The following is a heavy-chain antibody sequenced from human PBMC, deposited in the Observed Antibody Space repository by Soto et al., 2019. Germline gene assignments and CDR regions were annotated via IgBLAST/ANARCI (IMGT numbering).Heavy chain of an antibody. CDR2: SNYIGNT. V-gene: IGHV4-59*08. CDR1: GDSIGTYY. CDR3: ARHWDT. J-gene: IGHJ5*02. Sequence: QVQLQESGPGLVKPSETLSLTCAVSGDSIGTYYWSWIRQPPGKGLEWIAYSNYIGNTNYNPSLKSRVTISVDTSKNQFSLKLSSVTAADTAVYYCARHWDTWGQGTLVTVSS.